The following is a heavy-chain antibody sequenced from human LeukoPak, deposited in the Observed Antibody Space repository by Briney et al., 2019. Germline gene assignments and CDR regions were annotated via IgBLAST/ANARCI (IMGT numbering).Heavy chain of an antibody. Sequence: SETLSLTCTVSGGSISSSNYYWGWIRQPPGKGLEWIGSIYYSGSTYYNPSLKSRVTISVDTSKNHFSLRLSSVTAADTAVYYCAGSGYYGSGSMDVWGQGTLVTVSS. J-gene: IGHJ4*02. CDR3: AGSGYYGSGSMDV. D-gene: IGHD3-10*01. CDR1: GGSISSSNYY. CDR2: IYYSGST. V-gene: IGHV4-39*01.